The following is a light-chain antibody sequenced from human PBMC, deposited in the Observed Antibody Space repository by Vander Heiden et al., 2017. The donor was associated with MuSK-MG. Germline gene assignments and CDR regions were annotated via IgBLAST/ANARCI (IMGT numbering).Light chain of an antibody. CDR3: SSFAASSASLVI. Sequence: QPRSVSGSPLQSVTISCTGSSNDGGGDKYVSWYQQLPGKVPTLIIYDVSERPSGVPGRFSASKTGNTASLTISGLQAEDEADYYCSSFAASSASLVIFGGGTKLTVL. V-gene: IGLV2-11*01. CDR2: DVS. CDR1: SNDGGGDKY. J-gene: IGLJ2*01.